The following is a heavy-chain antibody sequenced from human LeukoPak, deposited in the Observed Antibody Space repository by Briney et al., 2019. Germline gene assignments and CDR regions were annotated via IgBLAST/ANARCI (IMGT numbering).Heavy chain of an antibody. Sequence: PGGSLRLSCAASGFTFSSYSMNWVRQAPGKGLEWVSYVSSSSRSMKYADSVKGRFTISRDNAKNSLYLQMNSLRAEDTAVYYCASLILSSVATATTGDFDLWGRGTLVTVSS. CDR1: GFTFSSYS. J-gene: IGHJ2*01. D-gene: IGHD4-17*01. CDR2: VSSSSRSM. CDR3: ASLILSSVATATTGDFDL. V-gene: IGHV3-48*01.